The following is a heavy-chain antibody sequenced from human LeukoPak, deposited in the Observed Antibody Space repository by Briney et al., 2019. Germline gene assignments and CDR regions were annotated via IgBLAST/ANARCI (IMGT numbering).Heavy chain of an antibody. CDR1: GLNFSAYG. D-gene: IGHD3-22*01. CDR2: ISFHGTNE. J-gene: IGHJ1*01. CDR3: AKGRRGSSYVHYFDT. Sequence: GGSLRLSCTASGLNFSAYGMHWVRQAPGKGLDWVAVISFHGTNEYYADSVKGRFTISRDNSNNTLYLQMNSVRAEDTAVYYCAKGRRGSSYVHYFDTWGQGTLVTVSS. V-gene: IGHV3-30*18.